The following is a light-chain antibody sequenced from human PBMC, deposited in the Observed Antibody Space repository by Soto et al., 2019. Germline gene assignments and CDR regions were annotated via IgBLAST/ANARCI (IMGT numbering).Light chain of an antibody. CDR3: QQYNSYPIT. CDR2: DAS. Sequence: DIQMTQSPSTLSASVGDRVTITCRASQSISSWLAWYQQKSGKAPNLLIYDASRLESGVPSRFSGSESGTQFTLTISSLQPDYFATYYCQQYNSYPITFGQGTRLEIE. J-gene: IGKJ5*01. V-gene: IGKV1-5*01. CDR1: QSISSW.